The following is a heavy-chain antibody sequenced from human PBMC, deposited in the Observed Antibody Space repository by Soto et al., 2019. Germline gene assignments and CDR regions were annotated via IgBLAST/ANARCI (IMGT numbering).Heavy chain of an antibody. CDR1: RETLNRVS. Sequence: VEISCAGSRETLNRVSISFVGPGPGQRLEWMGWINAGNGNTKYAQNLQGRVTMTTDTSTSTAYMELGSLTSDDTAVYYCARDFTGWPPDGVDSWGQGTLVTVSS. CDR3: ARDFTGWPPDGVDS. CDR2: INAGNGNT. J-gene: IGHJ4*02. D-gene: IGHD3-16*01. V-gene: IGHV1-18*01.